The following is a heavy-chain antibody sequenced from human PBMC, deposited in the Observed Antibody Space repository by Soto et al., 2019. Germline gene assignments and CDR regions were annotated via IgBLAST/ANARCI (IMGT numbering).Heavy chain of an antibody. V-gene: IGHV1-46*02. D-gene: IGHD3-22*01. CDR2: INPSGGST. CDR3: ASSLDYYDSSGLDY. CDR1: GYTFNSHY. Sequence: GTSVKVSCKASGYTFNSHYMHWVRQALGQGLEWMGIINPSGGSTSYAQEFQGRVTMTRDTSTSTVYMEMSSLRSEDTAVYYCASSLDYYDSSGLDYWGQGTLVTSPQ. J-gene: IGHJ4*02.